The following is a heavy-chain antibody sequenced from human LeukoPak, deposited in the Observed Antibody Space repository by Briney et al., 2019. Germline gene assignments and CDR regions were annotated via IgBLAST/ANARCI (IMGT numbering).Heavy chain of an antibody. CDR1: GGSISSSSYY. J-gene: IGHJ3*02. V-gene: IGHV4-39*07. Sequence: SETLSLTCTVPGGSISSSSYYWGWIRQPPGKGLEWIGSIYYSGSTCYNPSLKSRVTISVDTSKNQFSLKLSSVTAADTAVYYCARENRYYDYVWGSRPLMEDAFDIWGQGTMVTVSS. D-gene: IGHD3-16*01. CDR3: ARENRYYDYVWGSRPLMEDAFDI. CDR2: IYYSGST.